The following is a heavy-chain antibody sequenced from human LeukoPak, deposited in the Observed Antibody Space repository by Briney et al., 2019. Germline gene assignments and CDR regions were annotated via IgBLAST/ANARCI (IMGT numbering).Heavy chain of an antibody. CDR2: IYSGGST. D-gene: IGHD5-24*01. CDR1: GFTVSSNY. Sequence: GGSLRLSCAASGFTVSSNYMSWVRQAPGKGLEWVSVIYSGGSTYYADSVKGRFTISRDNSKNTLYLQMNSLRAEGTAVYYCARDKRWLQLGFDYWGQGTLVTVSS. CDR3: ARDKRWLQLGFDY. V-gene: IGHV3-66*02. J-gene: IGHJ4*02.